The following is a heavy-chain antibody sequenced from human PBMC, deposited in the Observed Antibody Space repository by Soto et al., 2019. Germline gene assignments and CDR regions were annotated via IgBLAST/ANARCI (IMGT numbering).Heavy chain of an antibody. D-gene: IGHD3-10*01. J-gene: IGHJ6*03. CDR3: ARPIMGAMVRGVYSSYYYMDV. V-gene: IGHV4-39*01. CDR2: IYYSGST. CDR1: GFTFSSYSMN. Sequence: GSLRLSCAASGFTFSSYSMNWVRQAPGKGLEWIGSIYYSGSTYYNPSLKSRVTISVDTSKNQFSLKLSSVTAADTAVYYCARPIMGAMVRGVYSSYYYMDVWGKGTTVTVSS.